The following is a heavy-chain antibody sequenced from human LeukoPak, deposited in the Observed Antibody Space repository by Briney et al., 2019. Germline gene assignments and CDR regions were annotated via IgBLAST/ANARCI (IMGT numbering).Heavy chain of an antibody. CDR1: GGSISSSSYY. CDR3: ARLSIPYSSSLYYFDY. J-gene: IGHJ4*02. V-gene: IGHV4-39*01. D-gene: IGHD6-13*01. Sequence: SETLSLTCTVSGGSISSSSYYWGWIRQPPGKGLEWIGSIYYSGSTHYNPSLKSRVTISVDTSKNQFSLKLSSVTAADTAVYYCARLSIPYSSSLYYFDYWGQGTLVTVSS. CDR2: IYYSGST.